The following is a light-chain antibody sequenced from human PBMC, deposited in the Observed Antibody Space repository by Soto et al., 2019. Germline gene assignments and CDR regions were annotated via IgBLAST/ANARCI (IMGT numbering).Light chain of an antibody. J-gene: IGKJ1*01. Sequence: DIVLAQSRGTLAFTPGERPTLSCRASQSLSSSYLAWYQQKPGQPPRLLIYGTSSRATGIPDRFCGSGSGTDFTLTISSLEGEDIAAYYCQQYGSSRTFGQGTQLEIK. CDR1: QSLSSSY. V-gene: IGKV3-20*01. CDR3: QQYGSSRT. CDR2: GTS.